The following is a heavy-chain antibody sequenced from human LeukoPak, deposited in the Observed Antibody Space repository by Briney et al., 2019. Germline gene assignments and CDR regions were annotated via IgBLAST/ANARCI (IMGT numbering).Heavy chain of an antibody. J-gene: IGHJ3*02. CDR3: ARTNRAGASDI. Sequence: GASVKVSCKVSGYTLSEMSMHWVRQAPGEEPEWMGGFDPDDVNTVYAPKFQGRVTMTDDISTDTAYMELRSLRSDDTAVYYCARTNRAGASDIWGQGTLVTVSS. D-gene: IGHD1/OR15-1a*01. V-gene: IGHV1-24*01. CDR1: GYTLSEMS. CDR2: FDPDDVNT.